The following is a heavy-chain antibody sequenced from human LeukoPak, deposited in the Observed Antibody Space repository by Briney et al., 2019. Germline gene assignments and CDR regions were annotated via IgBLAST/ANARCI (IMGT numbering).Heavy chain of an antibody. CDR2: ISAYNGNT. Sequence: ASVKVSCKASGYTFTSYGISWVRQAPGQGLEWMGWISAYNGNTNYAQKLQGRVTMTTDTSTSTAYMELRSLRSDDTAVYYCARRSQEQQLVLYYYCYMDVWGKGTTVTVSS. CDR1: GYTFTSYG. V-gene: IGHV1-18*01. D-gene: IGHD6-13*01. J-gene: IGHJ6*03. CDR3: ARRSQEQQLVLYYYCYMDV.